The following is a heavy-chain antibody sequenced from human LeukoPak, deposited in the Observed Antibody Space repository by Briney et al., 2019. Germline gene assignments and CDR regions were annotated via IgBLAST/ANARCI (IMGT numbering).Heavy chain of an antibody. D-gene: IGHD2-21*01. CDR2: ISGDGART. J-gene: IGHJ4*02. CDR1: GFTFSSYV. CDR3: AKTVVVITFRFDS. Sequence: GGSLRLSCAASGFTFSSYVMSWVRQAPGKGLEWVSAISGDGARTYYADSVKGRFTISRDNSKNTLDLQMNSLRAEDTAIYYCAKTVVVITFRFDSWGQGSLVTVSS. V-gene: IGHV3-23*01.